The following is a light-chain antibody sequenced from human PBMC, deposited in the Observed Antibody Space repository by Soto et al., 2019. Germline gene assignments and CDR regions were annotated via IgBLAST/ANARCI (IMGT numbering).Light chain of an antibody. V-gene: IGKV1-5*01. Sequence: MLMTPYHTRVSASVGDTATYTCRASQSVSGWLAWYQQKPGEAPKLLIYDASALPRGVPARFSGSGSGTKFTLTIASLQPDDFATYYCQQYETFSGTFGPGTKVDIK. CDR3: QQYETFSGT. CDR1: QSVSGW. J-gene: IGKJ1*01. CDR2: DAS.